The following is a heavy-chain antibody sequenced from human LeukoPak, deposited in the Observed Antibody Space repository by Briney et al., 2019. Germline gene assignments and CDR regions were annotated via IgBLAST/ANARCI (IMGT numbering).Heavy chain of an antibody. D-gene: IGHD3-22*01. CDR1: GGSISSYY. V-gene: IGHV4-59*01. CDR2: IYYSGST. J-gene: IGHJ4*02. CDR3: ASNYYDSSGLVR. Sequence: SETLSLTCTVSGGSISSYYWSWIRQPPRKGLEWIGYIYYSGSTNYNPSLKSRVTISVDTSKNQFSLKLSSVTAADTAVYYCASNYYDSSGLVRWGQGTLVTVSS.